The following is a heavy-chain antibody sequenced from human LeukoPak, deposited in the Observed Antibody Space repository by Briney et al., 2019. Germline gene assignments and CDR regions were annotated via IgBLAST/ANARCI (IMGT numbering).Heavy chain of an antibody. V-gene: IGHV3-23*01. CDR1: GFTFSNYA. Sequence: GGSLRLSCAASGFTFSNYAMSWVRQAPGKGLEWVSAISGSGDNTYYADSVKGRFTISRDNSKNTLYLQMNSLRAEDTAVYYCARDQDEVYCSSTSCHVYYGMDVWGQGTTVTVSS. J-gene: IGHJ6*02. CDR3: ARDQDEVYCSSTSCHVYYGMDV. CDR2: ISGSGDNT. D-gene: IGHD2-2*01.